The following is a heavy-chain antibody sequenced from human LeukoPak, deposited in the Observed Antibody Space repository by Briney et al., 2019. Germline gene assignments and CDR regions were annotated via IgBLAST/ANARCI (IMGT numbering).Heavy chain of an antibody. Sequence: GGSLRLSCAASGFTFSSYAMSWVRQAPGKGLEWVSYISSSGSTIYYADSVKGRFTISRDNAKNSLYLQMNSLRAEDTAVYYCARDQVAAAGTRGAFDIWGQGTMVTVSS. CDR3: ARDQVAAAGTRGAFDI. CDR1: GFTFSSYA. V-gene: IGHV3-48*04. J-gene: IGHJ3*02. CDR2: ISSSGSTI. D-gene: IGHD6-13*01.